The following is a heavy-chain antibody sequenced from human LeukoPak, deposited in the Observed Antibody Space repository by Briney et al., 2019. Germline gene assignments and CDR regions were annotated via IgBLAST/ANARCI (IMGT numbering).Heavy chain of an antibody. V-gene: IGHV3-30*01. J-gene: IGHJ6*03. D-gene: IGHD6-13*01. Sequence: PGGSLRLSCAASGFTFSSYAMHWVHQAPGKGLEWVAVISYDGSNKYYADSVKGRFTISRDNSKNTLYLQMNSLRAEDTAVYYCARDPAAGNYYYMDVWGKGTTVTVSS. CDR3: ARDPAAGNYYYMDV. CDR1: GFTFSSYA. CDR2: ISYDGSNK.